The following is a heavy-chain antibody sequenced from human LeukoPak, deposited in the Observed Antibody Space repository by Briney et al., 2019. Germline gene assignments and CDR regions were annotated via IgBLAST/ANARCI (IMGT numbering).Heavy chain of an antibody. D-gene: IGHD4-11*01. CDR2: ISAYNGNT. CDR1: GYTFTSYG. Sequence: ASVNVSCKSSGYTFTSYGISWVRQAPGQGLEWMGWISAYNGNTNYAQKLQGRVTMTTGTSTSTAYMELSRLRSDDTAVYYCARDRNDYSNYILDYWGQGTLVTVSS. CDR3: ARDRNDYSNYILDY. V-gene: IGHV1-18*01. J-gene: IGHJ4*02.